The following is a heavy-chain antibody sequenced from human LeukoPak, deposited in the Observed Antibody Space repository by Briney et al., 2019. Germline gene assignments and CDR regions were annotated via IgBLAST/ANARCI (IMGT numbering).Heavy chain of an antibody. CDR2: IYYSGST. Sequence: SETLSLTCTVSGGSISSYYWSWIRQPPGKGLEWIGYIYYSGSTNYNPSLKSRVTISVDTSKNQFSLKLSSVTAADTAVYYCARTPVTRYNWFDPWGQGTLVAVSS. CDR3: ARTPVTRYNWFDP. CDR1: GGSISSYY. V-gene: IGHV4-59*08. J-gene: IGHJ5*02. D-gene: IGHD4-17*01.